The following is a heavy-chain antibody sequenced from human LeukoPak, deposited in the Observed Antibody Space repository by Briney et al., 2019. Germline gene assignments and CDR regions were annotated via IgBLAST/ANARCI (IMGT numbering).Heavy chain of an antibody. V-gene: IGHV3-23*01. CDR1: GFTFSSYA. CDR3: AKDPPYYYDSSGSYGEY. Sequence: PGGSLRLSCAASGFTFSSYAMSWVRQAPGKGLEWVSAISGSGGSTYYADSVKGRFTISRDNSKNTLYLQMNSLRAEDTAVYYCAKDPPYYYDSSGSYGEYWRQGTLVTVSS. J-gene: IGHJ4*02. D-gene: IGHD3-22*01. CDR2: ISGSGGST.